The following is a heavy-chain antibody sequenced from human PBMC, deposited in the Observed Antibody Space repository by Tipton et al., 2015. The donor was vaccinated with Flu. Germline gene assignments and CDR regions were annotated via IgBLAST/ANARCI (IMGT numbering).Heavy chain of an antibody. J-gene: IGHJ4*02. CDR3: ATVSHDYGDSDF. CDR2: IYYTAST. D-gene: IGHD4-17*01. CDR1: GASVSRGNYY. Sequence: TLSLTCTVSGASVSRGNYYWTWMRQPPGKGLEWIANIYYTASTNYNPSLKSRVTISKDTSRNQFSLKLASVTAADTAVYYCATVSHDYGDSDFWGQGILVTVSS. V-gene: IGHV4-61*01.